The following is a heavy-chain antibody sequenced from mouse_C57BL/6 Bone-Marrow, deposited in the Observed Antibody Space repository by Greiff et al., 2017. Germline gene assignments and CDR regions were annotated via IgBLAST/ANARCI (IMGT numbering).Heavy chain of an antibody. D-gene: IGHD2-5*01. CDR2: IYPGSGST. Sequence: QVQLQQPGAELVKPGASVKMSCKASGYTFTSYWITWVKQRPGQGLEGIGDIYPGSGSTNYNEKFKSKATLTVDTSSSTAYKQRSSLTSADSAVYYCARPYYSNYWDFDVWGTGTTVTGSS. V-gene: IGHV1-55*01. J-gene: IGHJ1*03. CDR1: GYTFTSYW. CDR3: ARPYYSNYWDFDV.